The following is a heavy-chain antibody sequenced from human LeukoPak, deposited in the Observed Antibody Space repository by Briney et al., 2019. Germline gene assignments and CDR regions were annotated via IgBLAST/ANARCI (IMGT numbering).Heavy chain of an antibody. J-gene: IGHJ3*02. V-gene: IGHV4-4*02. D-gene: IGHD6-13*01. Sequence: SGTLSLTCAVSGGSISSSNWWSWVRQPPGKGLEWIGEIYHSGSTNYNPSLKSRVTISVDKSKNQFSLKLSSVTAADTAVYYCASLGGDKTYSSSWYDAFDIWGQGTMVTVSS. CDR1: GGSISSSNW. CDR3: ASLGGDKTYSSSWYDAFDI. CDR2: IYHSGST.